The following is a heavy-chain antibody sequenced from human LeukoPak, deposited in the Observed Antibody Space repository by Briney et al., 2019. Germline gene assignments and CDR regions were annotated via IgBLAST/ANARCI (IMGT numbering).Heavy chain of an antibody. CDR2: ISSSSSYI. CDR1: GFTFSSYS. Sequence: GGSLRLSCAASGFTFSSYSMNWVRQAPGKGLEWVSSISSSSSYIYYADSVKGRFTISRDNAKNSLYLQMNSLRAEDTAVYYCARAGGWSGDYAFDIWGQGTMVTVSS. J-gene: IGHJ3*02. CDR3: ARAGGWSGDYAFDI. D-gene: IGHD3-10*01. V-gene: IGHV3-21*01.